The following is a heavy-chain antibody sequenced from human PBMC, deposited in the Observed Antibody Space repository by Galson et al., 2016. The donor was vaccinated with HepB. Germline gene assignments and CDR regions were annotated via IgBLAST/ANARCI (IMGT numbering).Heavy chain of an antibody. D-gene: IGHD3-10*01. CDR2: IFYSGSI. CDR1: GGSMSTSTYY. V-gene: IGHV4-39*02. Sequence: SETLSLTCSVSGGSMSTSTYYWGWIRQAPGKGLEWIGSIFYSGSIYYNPSLRSRVTISVDTSKNHFSLKLSSVTAADTAVYYCAGGVPYYSGSGSYALDDWGQGTLVTVSS. CDR3: AGGVPYYSGSGSYALDD. J-gene: IGHJ4*02.